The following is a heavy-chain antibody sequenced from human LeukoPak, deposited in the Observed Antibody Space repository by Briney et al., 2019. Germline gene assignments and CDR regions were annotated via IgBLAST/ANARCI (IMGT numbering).Heavy chain of an antibody. Sequence: GGSLRLSCSGSGFTLSFYAMHWVRQAPGKGLEWVSYISRSSSTIYYADSVKGRFTISRDNAKNSLYLQMNSLRDEDTAVYYCARDGDGGLGSDYWGQGTLVTV. J-gene: IGHJ4*02. D-gene: IGHD4-23*01. V-gene: IGHV3-48*02. CDR2: ISRSSSTI. CDR1: GFTLSFYA. CDR3: ARDGDGGLGSDY.